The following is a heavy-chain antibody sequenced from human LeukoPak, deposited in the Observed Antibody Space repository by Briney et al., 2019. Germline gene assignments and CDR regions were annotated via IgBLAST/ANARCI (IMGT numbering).Heavy chain of an antibody. J-gene: IGHJ4*02. CDR2: ISSSSSYI. D-gene: IGHD3-10*01. Sequence: GGSLRLSCAASGFTFSSYSMNWVRQAPGKGLEWVSSISSSSSYIYYADSVKGRFTISRDNAKNSLYLQMNSLRAEDTAVYYCARDLLLWFGEALAAPVDYWGQGTLVTVSS. CDR1: GFTFSSYS. CDR3: ARDLLLWFGEALAAPVDY. V-gene: IGHV3-21*01.